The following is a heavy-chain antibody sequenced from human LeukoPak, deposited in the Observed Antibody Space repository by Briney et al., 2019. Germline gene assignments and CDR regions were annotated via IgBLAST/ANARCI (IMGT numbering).Heavy chain of an antibody. Sequence: GASVKVSCKASGYTFTSYAIIWVRQAPGQGLEWMGWISANNGNTNYAQKLQGRVTMTTDTSTSKAYMELRTLTSDDTAVYYCARQTVGATNWFDPWGQGTLVTVSS. J-gene: IGHJ5*02. V-gene: IGHV1-18*01. CDR3: ARQTVGATNWFDP. CDR2: ISANNGNT. CDR1: GYTFTSYA. D-gene: IGHD1-26*01.